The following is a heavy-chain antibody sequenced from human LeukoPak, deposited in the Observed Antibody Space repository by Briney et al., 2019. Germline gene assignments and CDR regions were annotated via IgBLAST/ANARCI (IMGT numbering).Heavy chain of an antibody. CDR3: ASRANYPVLG. CDR2: INHSGST. D-gene: IGHD4/OR15-4a*01. Sequence: SETLSLTCAVYGGSFSGYYWSWIRQPPGKGLEWIGEINHSGSTNYNPSLKSRVTISVDTSKNQFSLKLSSVTAADTAVYYCASRANYPVLGWGQGTLVTVSS. CDR1: GGSFSGYY. V-gene: IGHV4-34*01. J-gene: IGHJ4*02.